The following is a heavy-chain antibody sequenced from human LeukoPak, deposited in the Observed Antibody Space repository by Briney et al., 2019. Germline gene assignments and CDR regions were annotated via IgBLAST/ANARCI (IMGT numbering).Heavy chain of an antibody. CDR2: INAYNGDT. CDR1: GYTFTGYY. V-gene: IGHV1-18*04. Sequence: ASVKVSCKASGYTFTGYYMHWVRQAPGQGLEWMGWINAYNGDTNYAQKLQGRVTMTTDTSTSTAYMELRSLRSDDTAMFYCARVWDYYDGSGFDYWGQGTLVTVSS. D-gene: IGHD3-22*01. J-gene: IGHJ4*02. CDR3: ARVWDYYDGSGFDY.